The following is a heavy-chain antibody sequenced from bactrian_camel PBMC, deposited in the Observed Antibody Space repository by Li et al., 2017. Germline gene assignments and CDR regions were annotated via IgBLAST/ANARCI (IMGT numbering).Heavy chain of an antibody. CDR2: INSDGSNT. V-gene: IGHV3-2*01. J-gene: IGHJ4*01. CDR3: APSFRGSGSPD. D-gene: IGHD2*01. CDR1: GFTFSSTY. Sequence: HVQLVESGGGLVQPGGSLRLSCAASGFTFSSTYVRWVRQAPGKTLEWVSSINSDGSNTYYADSVKGRFTISRDNSKNTLYLQMNSLKPEDTALYYCAPSFRGSGSPDWGQGTQVTVS.